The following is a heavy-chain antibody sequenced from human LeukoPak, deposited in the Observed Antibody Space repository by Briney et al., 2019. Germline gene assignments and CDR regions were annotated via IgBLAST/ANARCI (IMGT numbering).Heavy chain of an antibody. Sequence: SETLSLTCAVYGGSFSGYYWSWIRQPPGKGLEWIGEINHSGSTNYNPSLKSRVTISVDRSKNQFSLKLSSVTAADTAVYYCARGQYQLPLDYWGQGTLVTVSS. J-gene: IGHJ4*02. V-gene: IGHV4-34*01. CDR2: INHSGST. CDR1: GGSFSGYY. D-gene: IGHD2-2*01. CDR3: ARGQYQLPLDY.